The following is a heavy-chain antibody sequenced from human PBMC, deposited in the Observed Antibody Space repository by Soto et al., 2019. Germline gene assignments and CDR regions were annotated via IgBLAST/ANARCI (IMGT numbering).Heavy chain of an antibody. J-gene: IGHJ5*02. CDR3: AHRSPYRGSQNSRWFDA. D-gene: IGHD1-26*01. CDR1: GFPLSSTGGG. Sequence: SGRTLGTPTQTLTLTCSFSGFPLSSTGGGMGWIRQAPGKALEWLAFIYWDNDKYYSPSLKSRLSIIKDTSINQVFLIMTTVDPVYSANYYCAHRSPYRGSQNSRWFDAWGQ. V-gene: IGHV2-5*02. CDR2: IYWDNDK.